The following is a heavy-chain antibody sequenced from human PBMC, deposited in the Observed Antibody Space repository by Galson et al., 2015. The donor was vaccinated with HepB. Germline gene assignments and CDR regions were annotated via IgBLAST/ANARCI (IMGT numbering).Heavy chain of an antibody. D-gene: IGHD3-10*01. J-gene: IGHJ5*02. CDR1: GGTFSSYT. CDR2: IIPILGIA. V-gene: IGHV1-69*02. CDR3: ARGGFGGNWFDP. Sequence: SVKVSCKASGGTFSSYTISWVRQAPGQGLEWMGRIIPILGIANYAQKFQGRVTITADKSTSTAYMELSSLRSEDTAVYYCARGGFGGNWFDPWGQGTLATVSS.